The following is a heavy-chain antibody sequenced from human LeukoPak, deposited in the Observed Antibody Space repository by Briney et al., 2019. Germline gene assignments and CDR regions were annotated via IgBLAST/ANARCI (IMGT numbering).Heavy chain of an antibody. D-gene: IGHD2-15*01. Sequence: GESLKISCKGSGYSFTSYWIGWVRQMPGKGLEWMGNIYPGDSDTRYSPSFQGQVTISADKSISTAYLQWSSLKASDTAMYYCARHPYCSGGSCYSNDAFDIWGQGTMVTVSS. V-gene: IGHV5-51*01. CDR1: GYSFTSYW. CDR2: IYPGDSDT. J-gene: IGHJ3*02. CDR3: ARHPYCSGGSCYSNDAFDI.